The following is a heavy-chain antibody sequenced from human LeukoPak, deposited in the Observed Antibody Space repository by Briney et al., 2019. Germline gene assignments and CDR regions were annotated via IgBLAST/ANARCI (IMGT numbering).Heavy chain of an antibody. CDR3: ATYTQHFGAPGGADY. J-gene: IGHJ4*02. V-gene: IGHV3-7*01. CDR2: INKDESEK. Sequence: GGSLRLSCAVSRFTFSDYWMRWVRQAPGKGLGWVAAINKDESEKRYVDSVKGRFTISRDNARNSVYLQMTSLGAEDTAVYYCATYTQHFGAPGGADYWGLGTLVTVSS. D-gene: IGHD2-8*02. CDR1: RFTFSDYW.